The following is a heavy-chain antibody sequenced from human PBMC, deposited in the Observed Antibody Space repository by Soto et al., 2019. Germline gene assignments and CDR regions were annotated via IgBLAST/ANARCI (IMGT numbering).Heavy chain of an antibody. V-gene: IGHV3-9*01. Sequence: PGGSLRLSCAASGFTFDDYAMHWVRQRPGKGLEWVSSISWNSAIRGYADSVKGRFTISRDNAKNSLYLQMNSLRAEDTALYYCAKDYYAVAGHNWFDPWGQGTLVTVSS. CDR1: GFTFDDYA. J-gene: IGHJ5*02. D-gene: IGHD6-19*01. CDR2: ISWNSAIR. CDR3: AKDYYAVAGHNWFDP.